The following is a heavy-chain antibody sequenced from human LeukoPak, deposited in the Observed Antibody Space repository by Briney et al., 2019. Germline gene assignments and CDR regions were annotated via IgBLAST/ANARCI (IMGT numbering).Heavy chain of an antibody. D-gene: IGHD3-9*01. CDR1: GFTFSRYW. J-gene: IGHJ4*02. V-gene: IGHV3-7*01. CDR2: IKQDGSEK. Sequence: PGGSLRLSCAASGFTFSRYWMSWVRQAPGKGLEWVANIKQDGSEKYYVDSVKGRFTISRDNAKNSLYLQMNSLRAEDTAVYYCARDLSGILTGYYSDFDYWGQGTLVTVSS. CDR3: ARDLSGILTGYYSDFDY.